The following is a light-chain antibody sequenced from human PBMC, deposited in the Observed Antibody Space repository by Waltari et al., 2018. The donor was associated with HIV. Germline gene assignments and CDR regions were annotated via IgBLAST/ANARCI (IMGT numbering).Light chain of an antibody. V-gene: IGKV3-20*01. CDR3: HQYATSPRT. Sequence: EIVLTQSPGSLSLSPGESATLSCRASENVGSSYLAWYQHRPGQAPRLLIYGTSKRATGIPDRFSGGVSGTDFTLTLKRLEPEDFAVYYCHQYATSPRTFGGGTKVEVK. CDR2: GTS. J-gene: IGKJ4*01. CDR1: ENVGSSY.